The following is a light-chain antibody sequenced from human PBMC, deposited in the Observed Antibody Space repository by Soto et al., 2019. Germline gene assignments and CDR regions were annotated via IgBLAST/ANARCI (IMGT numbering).Light chain of an antibody. CDR2: EVS. CDR1: SSDVGGYNY. V-gene: IGLV2-14*01. Sequence: QSALTQPASVSESPGQSITISCTGTSSDVGGYNYVSWYQQHPGKAPKLMIYEVSNRPSGVSNHFSASKSGNTASLTISGLQAEDEADYYCSSYTSSNTVVFGGGTKLTVL. J-gene: IGLJ2*01. CDR3: SSYTSSNTVV.